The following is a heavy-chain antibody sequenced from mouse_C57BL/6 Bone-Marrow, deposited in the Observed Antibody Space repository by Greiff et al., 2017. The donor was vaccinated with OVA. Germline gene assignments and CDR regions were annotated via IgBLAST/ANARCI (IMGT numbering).Heavy chain of an antibody. J-gene: IGHJ2*01. CDR2: ISYDGSN. CDR1: GYSITSGYY. V-gene: IGHV3-6*01. CDR3: AREGLTGTAYFDY. D-gene: IGHD4-1*01. Sequence: VQLKESGPGLVKPSQSLSLTCSVTGYSITSGYYWNWIRQFPGNKLEWMGYISYDGSNNYNPSLKNRISITRDTSKNQFFLKLNSVTTEDTATYYCAREGLTGTAYFDYWGQGTTLTVSS.